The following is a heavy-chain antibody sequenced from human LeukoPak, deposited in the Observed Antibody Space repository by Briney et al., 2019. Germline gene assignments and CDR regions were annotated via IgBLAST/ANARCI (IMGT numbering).Heavy chain of an antibody. D-gene: IGHD2-15*01. Sequence: GRSLGLSCAASGFTFSSYGMDWVRPAPGEGLGGVAVISYDGSNNYYADSVKGRFTISRDNSKNTLYLQMNSLRAEDTAVYYCAKDPKPLGYCSGGSCYSYYYYYYGMDVWGQGTTVTVSS. J-gene: IGHJ6*02. CDR3: AKDPKPLGYCSGGSCYSYYYYYYGMDV. CDR2: ISYDGSNN. CDR1: GFTFSSYG. V-gene: IGHV3-30*18.